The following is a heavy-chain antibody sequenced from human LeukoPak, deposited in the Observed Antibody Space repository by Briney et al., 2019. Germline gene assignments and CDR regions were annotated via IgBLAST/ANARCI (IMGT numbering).Heavy chain of an antibody. J-gene: IGHJ4*02. CDR1: GFTVSSNY. Sequence: GGSLRLSCAASGFTVSSNYMSWVRQAPGKGLEWVSVVYSGGRTYYADSVKDRFTISKDNSKNTLYLQMNSLRADDTAMYYCAREAVAVAGHFDYWGQGTLVTVSS. CDR2: VYSGGRT. V-gene: IGHV3-53*01. D-gene: IGHD6-19*01. CDR3: AREAVAVAGHFDY.